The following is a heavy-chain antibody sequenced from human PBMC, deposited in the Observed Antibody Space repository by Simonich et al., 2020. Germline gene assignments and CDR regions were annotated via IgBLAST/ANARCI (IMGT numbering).Heavy chain of an antibody. CDR3: AGGVYCSSTSCSTYYYYGMDV. CDR1: GFTFSSYS. D-gene: IGHD2-2*01. Sequence: EVQLVESGGGLVKPGGSLRLSCAASGFTFSSYSMNWVRQAPGKGLEWVSSISSSSSYIYYADSVKGRFTSSRDNDKNSLYLQMNSLRAEDTAVYYCAGGVYCSSTSCSTYYYYGMDVWGQGTTVTVSS. CDR2: ISSSSSYI. J-gene: IGHJ6*02. V-gene: IGHV3-21*01.